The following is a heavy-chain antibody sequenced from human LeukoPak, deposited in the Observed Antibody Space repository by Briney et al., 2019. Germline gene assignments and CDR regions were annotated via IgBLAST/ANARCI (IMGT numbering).Heavy chain of an antibody. D-gene: IGHD5-18*01. Sequence: GGSLRLSCAASGFTFSSYAMHWVRQAPGKGLEWVAVISYDGSNKYYADSVKGRFTISRDNSKNTLYLQMNSLRAEDTAVYYCARAKGYSYGYPWYFDLWGRGTLVTVSS. V-gene: IGHV3-30*14. CDR2: ISYDGSNK. CDR1: GFTFSSYA. J-gene: IGHJ2*01. CDR3: ARAKGYSYGYPWYFDL.